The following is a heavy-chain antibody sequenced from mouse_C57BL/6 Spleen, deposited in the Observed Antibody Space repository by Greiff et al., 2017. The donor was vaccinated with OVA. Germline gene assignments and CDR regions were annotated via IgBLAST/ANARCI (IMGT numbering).Heavy chain of an antibody. D-gene: IGHD2-2*01. CDR3: SSWVVTTKGFAY. Sequence: VKLVESGPELVRPGASVKISCKASGYTFTSHWMQWVRQRPGQGLEWIGEIFPGSGSTYYNEKFKGKATLTVDTSSSTAYMQLSSLASEDSAVYFCSSWVVTTKGFAYWGQGTLVTVSA. CDR1: GYTFTSHW. V-gene: IGHV1-56*01. CDR2: IFPGSGST. J-gene: IGHJ3*01.